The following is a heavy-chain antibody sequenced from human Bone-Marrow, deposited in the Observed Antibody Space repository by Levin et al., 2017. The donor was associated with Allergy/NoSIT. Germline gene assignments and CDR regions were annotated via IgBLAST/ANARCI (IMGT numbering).Heavy chain of an antibody. V-gene: IGHV3-7*01. CDR2: IKQDGSEK. CDR3: ARDATYYDILTGYSDY. D-gene: IGHD3-9*01. CDR1: GFTFSSYW. Sequence: GESLKISCAASGFTFSSYWMSWVRQASGKGLEWVANIKQDGSEKYYVDSVKGRFTISRDNAKNSLYLQMNSLRAEDTAVYYCARDATYYDILTGYSDYWGQGTLVTVSS. J-gene: IGHJ4*02.